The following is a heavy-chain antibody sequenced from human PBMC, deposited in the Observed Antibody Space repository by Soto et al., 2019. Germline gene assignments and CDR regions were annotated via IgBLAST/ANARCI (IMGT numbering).Heavy chain of an antibody. CDR2: IYSGGST. J-gene: IGHJ6*03. V-gene: IGHV3-66*04. Sequence: GGSLRLSCAASGFTVSSNYMSWVRQAPGKGLEWVSVIYSGGSTYYADSVKGRFTISRDNSKNTLYLQMNSLRAEDTAVYYCARRITTFGVVQYYYYYMDVWGKGTTVTVSS. CDR3: ARRITTFGVVQYYYYYMDV. D-gene: IGHD3-3*01. CDR1: GFTVSSNY.